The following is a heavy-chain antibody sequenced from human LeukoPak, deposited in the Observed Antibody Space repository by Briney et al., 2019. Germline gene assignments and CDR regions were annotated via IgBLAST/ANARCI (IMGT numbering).Heavy chain of an antibody. Sequence: SETLSLTCAVYGGSFSGYYWSWIRQPPGKGLEWIGEINHSGSTNYNPSLKSRVTISVDTSKNQFSLKLSSVTAADTAVYYCARHLTYCSGGSCYSKYNWFDPWGQGTLVTVSS. J-gene: IGHJ5*02. CDR2: INHSGST. CDR1: GGSFSGYY. D-gene: IGHD2-15*01. V-gene: IGHV4-34*01. CDR3: ARHLTYCSGGSCYSKYNWFDP.